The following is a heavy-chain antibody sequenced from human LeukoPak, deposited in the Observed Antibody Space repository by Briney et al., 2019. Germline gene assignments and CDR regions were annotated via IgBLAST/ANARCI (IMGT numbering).Heavy chain of an antibody. J-gene: IGHJ3*02. Sequence: GSLSVSCEASGYTFTAYYMHSVRQAPGQGLEWMVWINPNSGVTNYAQKFQGRDTMTRDTSISTAYMELSRLRSDDTAVYYCARDYYDSSGFGAFDIWGQGTMVTASS. V-gene: IGHV1-2*02. CDR2: INPNSGVT. CDR3: ARDYYDSSGFGAFDI. D-gene: IGHD3-22*01. CDR1: GYTFTAYY.